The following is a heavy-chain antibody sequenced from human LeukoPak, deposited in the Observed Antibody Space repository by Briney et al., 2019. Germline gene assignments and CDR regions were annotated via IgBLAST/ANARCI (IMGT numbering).Heavy chain of an antibody. D-gene: IGHD5-12*01. Sequence: PSETLSLTCTVSGGSINNYYWSWIRQPPGKGLEWIGYIYYSGSTNYNPSLKSRVTISVDTSKNQFSLKLSSVTAADTAVYYCARRIGGGYDLNWFDPWGQGTLVTVSS. CDR2: IYYSGST. CDR1: GGSINNYY. J-gene: IGHJ5*02. CDR3: ARRIGGGYDLNWFDP. V-gene: IGHV4-59*08.